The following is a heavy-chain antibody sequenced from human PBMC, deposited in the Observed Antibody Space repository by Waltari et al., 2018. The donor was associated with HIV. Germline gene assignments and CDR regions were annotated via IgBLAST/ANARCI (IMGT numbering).Heavy chain of an antibody. V-gene: IGHV1-69*01. D-gene: IGHD2-21*01. CDR1: GGTFSTPG. J-gene: IGHJ2*01. CDR3: ARLGGGNGDRYWHFDL. CDR2: IVPLLGTA. Sequence: QAQLVQSGAEVKKPGSSVKVSCTSAGGTFSTPGLNWMRQVPGQGLEWMGGIVPLLGTATYAQIFQGRVTITADEVTTTTHMELSSLTSEDTALYYCARLGGGNGDRYWHFDLWGRGTLVTVSS.